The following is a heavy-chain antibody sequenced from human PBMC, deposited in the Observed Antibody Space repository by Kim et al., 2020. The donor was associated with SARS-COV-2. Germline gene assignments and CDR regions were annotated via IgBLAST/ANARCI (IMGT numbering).Heavy chain of an antibody. D-gene: IGHD6-19*01. Sequence: SETLSLTCTVSGGSISSSSYYWGWIRQPPGKGLEWIGSIYYSGSTYYNPSLKSRVTISVDTSKNQFSLKLSSVTAADTAVYYCARQDAGSGLYFAGNWFDPWGQGTLAT. CDR3: ARQDAGSGLYFAGNWFDP. CDR2: IYYSGST. V-gene: IGHV4-39*01. J-gene: IGHJ5*02. CDR1: GGSISSSSYY.